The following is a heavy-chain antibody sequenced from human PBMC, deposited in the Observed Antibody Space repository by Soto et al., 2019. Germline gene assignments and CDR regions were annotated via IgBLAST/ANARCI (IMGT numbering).Heavy chain of an antibody. V-gene: IGHV4-39*07. D-gene: IGHD3-22*01. CDR3: AREGTPNYYDSSGLNWFDP. Sequence: LDTLSLTCTVSGGSISSHTYYWGLIRQPPGKGLEWIASISYSGSTYYNPSLKSRVTISVDRSKNQFSLKLSSVTAADTAVYYCAREGTPNYYDSSGLNWFDPWGQG. CDR2: ISYSGST. CDR1: GGSISSHTYY. J-gene: IGHJ5*02.